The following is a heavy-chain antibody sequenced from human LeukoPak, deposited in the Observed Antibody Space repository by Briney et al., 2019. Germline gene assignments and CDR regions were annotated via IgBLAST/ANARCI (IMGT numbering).Heavy chain of an antibody. CDR2: VYFSGST. J-gene: IGHJ5*02. CDR1: GGSIYSYY. V-gene: IGHV4-59*01. D-gene: IGHD1-26*01. CDR3: VSGLWEVPGPP. Sequence: WETLTLTCTVSGGSIYSYYWSWIRQPPGKGLEWIGYVYFSGSTNYNPSLKSRVTISIDTSKNQVSLRLTSVTAADTAVYYCVSGLWEVPGPPWGQGTLVTVSS.